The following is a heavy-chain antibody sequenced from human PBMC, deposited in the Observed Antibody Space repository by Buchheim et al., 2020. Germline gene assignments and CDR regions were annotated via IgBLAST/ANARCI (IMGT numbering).Heavy chain of an antibody. J-gene: IGHJ4*02. V-gene: IGHV3-30*18. D-gene: IGHD5-18*01. Sequence: QVQLVESGGGVVQPGRSLRLSCAASGFTFSSYGMHWVRQAPGKGLEWVAVISYDGSNKYYADSVKGRFTISRDNSKNTLYLQMNRLRAEDTAVYYCAKDRGYRYCDYWGQGTL. CDR2: ISYDGSNK. CDR3: AKDRGYRYCDY. CDR1: GFTFSSYG.